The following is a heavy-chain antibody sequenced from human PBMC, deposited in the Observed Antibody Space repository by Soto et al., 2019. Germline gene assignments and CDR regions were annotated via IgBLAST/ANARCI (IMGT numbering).Heavy chain of an antibody. Sequence: SETLSLTCAVYGGSFSGYYWSWIRQPPGKGLEWIGEINHSGSTNYNPSLKSRVTISVDTSKNQFSLKLSSVTAADTAVYYCARESYYDILNGYYPRLDFDYWGQGTLVTVSS. V-gene: IGHV4-34*01. CDR3: ARESYYDILNGYYPRLDFDY. CDR1: GGSFSGYY. J-gene: IGHJ4*02. CDR2: INHSGST. D-gene: IGHD3-9*01.